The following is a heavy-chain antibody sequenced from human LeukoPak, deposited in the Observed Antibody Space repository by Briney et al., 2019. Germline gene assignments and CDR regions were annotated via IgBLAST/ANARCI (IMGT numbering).Heavy chain of an antibody. J-gene: IGHJ4*02. CDR3: ARHSRVGASVDY. V-gene: IGHV4-59*08. CDR1: GGSISSYY. Sequence: PSETLSLTCTVSGGSISSYYWSWIRQPPGKGLKWIGYIYYSGSTNYNPSLKSRVTISVDTSKNQFSLKLSSVTAADTAVYYCARHSRVGASVDYWGQGTLVTVSS. D-gene: IGHD1-26*01. CDR2: IYYSGST.